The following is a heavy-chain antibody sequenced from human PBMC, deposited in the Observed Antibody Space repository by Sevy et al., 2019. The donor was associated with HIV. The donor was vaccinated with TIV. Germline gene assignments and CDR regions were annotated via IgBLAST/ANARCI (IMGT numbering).Heavy chain of an antibody. J-gene: IGHJ4*02. CDR3: ARAYCSGGSCYSLAY. V-gene: IGHV1-18*01. Sequence: ASVKVSCKASGYTFTSYRIYWVRQAPGQGLEWMGWVSAHNGDTNYVQKVQGRVAMTTDTSTSTAYMELRSLTSDDTAGYYCARAYCSGGSCYSLAYWGQGSLVTVSS. D-gene: IGHD2-15*01. CDR1: GYTFTSYR. CDR2: VSAHNGDT.